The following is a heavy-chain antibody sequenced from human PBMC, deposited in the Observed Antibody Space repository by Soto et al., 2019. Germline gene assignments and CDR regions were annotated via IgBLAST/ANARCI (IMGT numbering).Heavy chain of an antibody. CDR3: ARDLPYSNYYYYYGMDV. CDR2: ISAYNGNT. CDR1: GYTFTSYG. J-gene: IGHJ6*02. V-gene: IGHV1-18*01. D-gene: IGHD4-4*01. Sequence: ASVKVSCKASGYTFTSYGISWVRHAPGQGLEWMGWISAYNGNTNYAQKLQGRVTMTTDTSTSTAYMELRSLRSDDTAVYYCARDLPYSNYYYYYGMDVWGQGTTVTVSS.